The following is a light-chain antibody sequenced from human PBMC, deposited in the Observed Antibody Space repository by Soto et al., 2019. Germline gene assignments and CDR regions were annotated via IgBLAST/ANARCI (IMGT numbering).Light chain of an antibody. Sequence: QSALTPPASVSGSPGQSITISCTGTSSDVGGYNYVSWYQQHPGKAPKLRIYDVSNRPSGVSNRFSGSKSGNTASLTISGLQAEDEADYYCSSYTSSSTPVVFGGGTKVTVL. J-gene: IGLJ2*01. CDR2: DVS. CDR3: SSYTSSSTPVV. V-gene: IGLV2-14*01. CDR1: SSDVGGYNY.